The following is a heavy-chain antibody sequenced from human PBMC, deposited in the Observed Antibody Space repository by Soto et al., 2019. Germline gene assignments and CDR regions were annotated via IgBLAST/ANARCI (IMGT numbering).Heavy chain of an antibody. CDR3: AKEGYYDSSGSDAFDI. Sequence: GGSLRLSCAASGFTFSSYAMSWVRQAPGKGLEWVSAISGSGGSTYYADSVNGRFTISRDNYKNTMYLQMNSLSAEDTAVYYCAKEGYYDSSGSDAFDIWGQGTMVTVSS. CDR2: ISGSGGST. D-gene: IGHD3-22*01. J-gene: IGHJ3*02. CDR1: GFTFSSYA. V-gene: IGHV3-23*01.